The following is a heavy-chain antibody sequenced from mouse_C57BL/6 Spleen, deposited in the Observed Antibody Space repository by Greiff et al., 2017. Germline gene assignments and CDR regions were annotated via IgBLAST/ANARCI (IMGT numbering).Heavy chain of an antibody. J-gene: IGHJ4*01. Sequence: EVQLQQSGPELVKPGASVKIPCKASGYTFTDYNMDWVKQSHGKSLEWIGDINPNNGGTIYNQKFKGKATLTVDKSSSTAYMELRSLTSEDTAVYYCARRWLLRYYAMDYWGQGTSVTVSS. V-gene: IGHV1-18*01. CDR3: ARRWLLRYYAMDY. D-gene: IGHD2-3*01. CDR1: GYTFTDYN. CDR2: INPNNGGT.